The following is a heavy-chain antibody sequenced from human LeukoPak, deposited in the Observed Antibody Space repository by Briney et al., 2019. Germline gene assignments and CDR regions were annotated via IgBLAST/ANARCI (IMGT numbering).Heavy chain of an antibody. CDR2: IYYSGST. CDR1: GGPISSGGYY. CDR3: ARGDQALGSGGLIVNNYFDL. J-gene: IGHJ5*02. Sequence: SQTLSLTCTVSGGPISSGGYYWRWIRQHPGKGLEWIGYIYYSGSTYYNPSLKSRVTISVDTSKNQSSLKLSSVTAADTAVYYCARGDQALGSGGLIVNNYFDLWGQGTLVTVSS. V-gene: IGHV4-31*03. D-gene: IGHD3-10*01.